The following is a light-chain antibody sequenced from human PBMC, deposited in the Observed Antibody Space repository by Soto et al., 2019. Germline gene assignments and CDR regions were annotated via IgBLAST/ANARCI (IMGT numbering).Light chain of an antibody. V-gene: IGLV1-40*01. J-gene: IGLJ2*01. CDR2: GNS. Sequence: QSVLTQPPSVSGAPGQRVTISCTVSSSNIGAGYDVHWYQQLPGTAPKLLIYGNSNRPSGVPDRFSGSKSGTSASLAITGLQAEDEADYYCQSYDSSLSGNVVFGGGTKLTVL. CDR3: QSYDSSLSGNVV. CDR1: SSNIGAGYD.